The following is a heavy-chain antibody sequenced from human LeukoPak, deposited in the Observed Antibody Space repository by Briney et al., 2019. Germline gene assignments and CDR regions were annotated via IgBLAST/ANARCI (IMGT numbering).Heavy chain of an antibody. CDR1: GYTFTGYY. Sequence: GASVTVSFTASGYTFTGYYMHWVRQAPGQGLEWMGWINPNSGGTNYAQKFQGRVTMTRDTSISTAYLELSRLRSDDTAVYYCAREEVVAATFDIWGQGTMVTVSS. J-gene: IGHJ3*02. CDR3: AREEVVAATFDI. D-gene: IGHD2-15*01. CDR2: INPNSGGT. V-gene: IGHV1-2*02.